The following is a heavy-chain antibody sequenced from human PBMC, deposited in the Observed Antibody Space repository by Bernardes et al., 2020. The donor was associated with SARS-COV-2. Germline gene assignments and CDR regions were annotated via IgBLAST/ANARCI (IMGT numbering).Heavy chain of an antibody. J-gene: IGHJ4*02. CDR1: GFTFSTYV. V-gene: IGHV3-23*01. Sequence: GGSLRLSCVASGFTFSTYVMSWVRQAPGKGLEWVSSISGSGDATYYADSVKGRFTISKDNSKNTLYLQMNSLRAEDTAIYYCAKGSGSYYYFDYWGQGTLVTVS. CDR3: AKGSGSYYYFDY. D-gene: IGHD1-26*01. CDR2: ISGSGDAT.